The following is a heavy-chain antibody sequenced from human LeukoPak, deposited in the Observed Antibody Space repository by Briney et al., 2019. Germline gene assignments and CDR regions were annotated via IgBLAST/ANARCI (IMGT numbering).Heavy chain of an antibody. CDR2: ISYDGSNK. CDR1: GFTFSSYG. J-gene: IGHJ4*02. CDR3: AIAYIAAAAPKY. V-gene: IGHV3-30*03. D-gene: IGHD6-13*01. Sequence: GRSLRLSCAASGFTFSSYGMHWVRQAPGKGLEWVAVISYDGSNKYYADSVKGRFTISRDNSKNTLYLQMNSLRAEDTAVYYCAIAYIAAAAPKYWGQGTLVIVSS.